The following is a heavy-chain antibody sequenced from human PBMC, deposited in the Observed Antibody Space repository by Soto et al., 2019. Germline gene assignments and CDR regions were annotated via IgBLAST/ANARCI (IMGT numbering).Heavy chain of an antibody. CDR2: ISSRSSTI. D-gene: IGHD2-8*01. CDR1: GFTFSDYY. Sequence: GGSLRLSCAASGFTFSDYYMSWIRQAPGKGLEWVSYISSRSSTIFYADSVKGRFTISRDNVKNSLYLQMNSLRAEDTAVYYCASGTNGDFFVHWGQGTLVTVSS. J-gene: IGHJ4*02. V-gene: IGHV3-11*01. CDR3: ASGTNGDFFVH.